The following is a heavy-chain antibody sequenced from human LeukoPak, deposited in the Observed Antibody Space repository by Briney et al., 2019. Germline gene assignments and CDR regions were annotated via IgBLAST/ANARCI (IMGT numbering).Heavy chain of an antibody. Sequence: ASVKVSCKASGCTFSSYAISLVRQAPGQGLELMGGIIPIFGRANYAQKFQVRGTITADESTSKANLDLSSLRSEDTAVYYCAKGDRYYYDSSGYYRPAYYYYYYYMDVWGKRTTVTIYS. V-gene: IGHV1-69*01. J-gene: IGHJ6*03. CDR3: AKGDRYYYDSSGYYRPAYYYYYYYMDV. CDR2: IIPIFGRA. CDR1: GCTFSSYA. D-gene: IGHD3-22*01.